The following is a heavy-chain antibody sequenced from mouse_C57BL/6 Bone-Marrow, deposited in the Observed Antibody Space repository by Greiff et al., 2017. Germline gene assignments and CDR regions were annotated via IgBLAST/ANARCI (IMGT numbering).Heavy chain of an antibody. CDR1: GFTFSSYT. V-gene: IGHV5-9*01. J-gene: IGHJ1*03. Sequence: EVMLVESGGGLVKPGGSLKLSCAASGFTFSSYTMSWVRQTPEKRLEWVATISGGGGNTYYPDSVKGRFTISRDNAKNTLYLQMSSLRSEDTALYYCARRDYGSSSFWYFDVWGTRTTVTVSS. CDR2: ISGGGGNT. CDR3: ARRDYGSSSFWYFDV. D-gene: IGHD1-1*01.